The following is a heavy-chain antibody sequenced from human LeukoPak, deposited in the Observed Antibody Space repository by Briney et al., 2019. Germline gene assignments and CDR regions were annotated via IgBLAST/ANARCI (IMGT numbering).Heavy chain of an antibody. D-gene: IGHD6-13*01. CDR3: ARGQRAAAGFDS. Sequence: ASVKVSCKVSGNTLTEVSMHWVRQAPGKGLQWIGGFDPANGGKIYAQQFQGRVTMTEDTSTDTAYMELNSLRSEDTAVYYCARGQRAAAGFDSWGQGTLVTVSS. J-gene: IGHJ4*02. CDR1: GNTLTEVS. CDR2: FDPANGGK. V-gene: IGHV1-24*01.